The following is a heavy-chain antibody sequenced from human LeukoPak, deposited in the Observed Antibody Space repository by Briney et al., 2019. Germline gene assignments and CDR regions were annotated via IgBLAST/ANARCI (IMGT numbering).Heavy chain of an antibody. D-gene: IGHD3-10*01. CDR1: GXSISSGGYS. CDR3: ARDPHGSGSS. V-gene: IGHV4-30-2*01. CDR2: IYHSGST. J-gene: IGHJ4*02. Sequence: PSQTLSLTCAVSGXSISSGGYSWSWIRQPPGKGLEWIGYIYHSGSTYYNPSLKSRVTISVDRSKNQFSLKLSSVTAADTAVYYCARDPHGSGSSWGQGTLVTVSS.